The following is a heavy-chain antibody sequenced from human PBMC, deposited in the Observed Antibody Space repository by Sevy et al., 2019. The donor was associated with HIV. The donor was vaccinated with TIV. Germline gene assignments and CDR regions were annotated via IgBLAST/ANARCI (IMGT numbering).Heavy chain of an antibody. Sequence: SETLSLTCAVSGVSVSSDTYYWSWIRQPPGKGLEWIGYVYHTGSTNYSPSFKSRVTISVDTSKNQFSLRLFSVAAADTAVYYCAREPYFLDKGVYSGDYWGQGALAPSPQ. V-gene: IGHV4-61*01. CDR1: GVSVSSDTYY. CDR2: VYHTGST. J-gene: IGHJ4*02. D-gene: IGHD3-3*01. CDR3: AREPYFLDKGVYSGDY.